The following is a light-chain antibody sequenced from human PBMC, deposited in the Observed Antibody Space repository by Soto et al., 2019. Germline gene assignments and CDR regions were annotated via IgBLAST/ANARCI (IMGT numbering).Light chain of an antibody. CDR2: EGS. CDR1: ETLNKW. Sequence: DIQMTQSPSTLSASVGDRVTITCRASETLNKWLAWYQQKPGRAPKLLIYEGSILQSGVPSRFSGSGSGTEFTLTISSLQPDDFATYFCQQYNSYVTFGGGTKV. V-gene: IGKV1-5*03. J-gene: IGKJ4*01. CDR3: QQYNSYVT.